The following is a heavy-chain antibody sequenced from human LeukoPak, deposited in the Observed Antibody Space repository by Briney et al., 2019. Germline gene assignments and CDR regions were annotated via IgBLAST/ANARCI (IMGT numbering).Heavy chain of an antibody. Sequence: PSETLSLTCTVSGGSISSYYWSWIRQPAGKGLEWIGRIYTSGSTNYNPSLKSRVTMSVDTSKNQFSLKLSSVTAADTAVYYCARTRGYSGYDAENWFDPWGQGTLVTVSS. J-gene: IGHJ5*02. D-gene: IGHD5-12*01. CDR2: IYTSGST. CDR1: GGSISSYY. CDR3: ARTRGYSGYDAENWFDP. V-gene: IGHV4-4*07.